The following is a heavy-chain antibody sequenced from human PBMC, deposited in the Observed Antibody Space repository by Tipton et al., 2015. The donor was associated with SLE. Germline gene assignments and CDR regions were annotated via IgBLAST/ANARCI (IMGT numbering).Heavy chain of an antibody. CDR3: ARTRGDSSGWYGNWYFDL. CDR2: IYTSGAT. V-gene: IGHV4-61*02. J-gene: IGHJ2*01. D-gene: IGHD6-19*01. Sequence: TLSLTCTVSGASINSGTYYWNWIRHPAGKGLEWIGRIYTSGATNYSPSLRSRASISVDASKNRFSLTLSSVTAADTAVYYCARTRGDSSGWYGNWYFDLWGRGTLVTVSS. CDR1: GASINSGTYY.